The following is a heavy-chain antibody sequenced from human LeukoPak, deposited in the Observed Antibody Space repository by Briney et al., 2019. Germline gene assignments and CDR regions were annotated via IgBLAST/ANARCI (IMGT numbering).Heavy chain of an antibody. D-gene: IGHD2-2*01. CDR2: VRYDGSDK. Sequence: PGTSLRLSCAASGFTFSSHGMHWVRQAPGKGLEWVAVVRYDGSDKYYADSVKGRFTISRDNSKNTLYLQMSSLRAEDTAVYYCAKDGDIVVVPAASYYFDYWGQGTLVTVSS. CDR1: GFTFSSHG. CDR3: AKDGDIVVVPAASYYFDY. V-gene: IGHV3-33*06. J-gene: IGHJ4*02.